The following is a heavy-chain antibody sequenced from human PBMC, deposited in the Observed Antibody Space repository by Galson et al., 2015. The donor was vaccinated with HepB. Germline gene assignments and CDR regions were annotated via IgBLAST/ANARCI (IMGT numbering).Heavy chain of an antibody. D-gene: IGHD3-10*01. V-gene: IGHV1-46*01. Sequence: SVKVSCKASGYTFTTYYMHWVRQAPGQGLEWMGIVNPISGSTTYAQRFQGRVTMTRDSSTSTVYMELSSLRSEDTAVYYCARDGGYYGSERPSNLATYYFDYWGQGTLLTVSS. J-gene: IGHJ4*02. CDR2: VNPISGST. CDR3: ARDGGYYGSERPSNLATYYFDY. CDR1: GYTFTTYY.